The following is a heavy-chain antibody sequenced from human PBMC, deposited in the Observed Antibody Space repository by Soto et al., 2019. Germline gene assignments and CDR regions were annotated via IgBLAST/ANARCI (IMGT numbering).Heavy chain of an antibody. D-gene: IGHD5-18*01. CDR2: IYPGDSDT. CDR1: GYSFTSYW. Sequence: GESLKISCKGSGYSFTSYWIGWVRQMPGKGLEWMGIIYPGDSDTRYSPSFQGQVTISADKSISTAYLQWSSLKASDTAMYYCASLRGRGYSYGSFDYWGQGTLVTVSS. CDR3: ASLRGRGYSYGSFDY. J-gene: IGHJ4*02. V-gene: IGHV5-51*01.